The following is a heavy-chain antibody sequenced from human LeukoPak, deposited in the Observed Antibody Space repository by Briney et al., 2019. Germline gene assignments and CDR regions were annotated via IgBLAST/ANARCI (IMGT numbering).Heavy chain of an antibody. CDR1: GFTFNSYG. CDR2: ISYDGSNK. V-gene: IGHV3-30*18. Sequence: GGSLRLTCAASGFTFNSYGIHWVRQAPGKGLEWVAVISYDGSNKYYADSVKGRFTISRDNSKNTLYLQMNSLRAEDTAVYCCAKGDSGYDLLPYYFDYWGQGTLVTVSS. J-gene: IGHJ4*02. D-gene: IGHD5-12*01. CDR3: AKGDSGYDLLPYYFDY.